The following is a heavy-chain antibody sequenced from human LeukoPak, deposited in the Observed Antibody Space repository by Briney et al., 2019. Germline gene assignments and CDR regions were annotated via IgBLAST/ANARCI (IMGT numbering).Heavy chain of an antibody. CDR2: ISSSGSTI. J-gene: IGHJ4*02. CDR1: GFTFSDYY. CDR3: ARGSDIVVVPAAYIDY. V-gene: IGHV3-11*01. Sequence: GGSLRLSCAASGFTFSDYYMSWIRQAPGKGLEWVSYISSSGSTIYYADSVKGRFTISRDNAKNSLYLQMNSLRAEDTAVYYCARGSDIVVVPAAYIDYWGQGTLVTVSS. D-gene: IGHD2-2*01.